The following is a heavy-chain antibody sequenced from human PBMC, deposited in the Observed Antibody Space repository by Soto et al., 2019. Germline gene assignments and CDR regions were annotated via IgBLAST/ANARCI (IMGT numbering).Heavy chain of an antibody. Sequence: QVQLVQSGAEVKKPGSSVKVSCKASGGTFSSYAISWVRQAPGQGLEWMGGIIPIFGTANYAQKFQGRVTITADESTSTAYMELSSLRSEDTAVYYCARGGSIAVAGSHDAFDIGGQGTMVTVSS. J-gene: IGHJ3*02. D-gene: IGHD6-19*01. CDR3: ARGGSIAVAGSHDAFDI. CDR1: GGTFSSYA. V-gene: IGHV1-69*01. CDR2: IIPIFGTA.